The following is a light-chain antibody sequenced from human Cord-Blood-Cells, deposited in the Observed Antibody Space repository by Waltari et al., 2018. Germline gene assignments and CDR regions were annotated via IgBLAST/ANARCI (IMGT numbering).Light chain of an antibody. Sequence: DIQMTQSPSPLSASVGDRVTITCRASKRISRYLNWYQQKPGKAPKHLIYAESSLQSGVPSRFSGSGSGTDVTLTISSRQPEDFATFYCQQSDSTPNTFGQGTRLEIK. CDR2: AES. CDR3: QQSDSTPNT. CDR1: KRISRY. V-gene: IGKV1-39*01. J-gene: IGKJ5*01.